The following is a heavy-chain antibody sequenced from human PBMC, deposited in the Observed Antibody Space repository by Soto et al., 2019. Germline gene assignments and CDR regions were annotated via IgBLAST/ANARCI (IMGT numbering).Heavy chain of an antibody. CDR3: ARRWLV. D-gene: IGHD3-9*01. CDR1: NGSISTTSYN. Sequence: PSETRSLPCTVSNGSISTTSYNWGWSRQSPGRGLEWIGTIYYTGSTSYHPSLKSGGSIAVKPSKTQFSLKLASVTDADTAVYVCARRWLVWGQGTLVTVSS. J-gene: IGHJ4*02. V-gene: IGHV4-39*01. CDR2: IYYTGST.